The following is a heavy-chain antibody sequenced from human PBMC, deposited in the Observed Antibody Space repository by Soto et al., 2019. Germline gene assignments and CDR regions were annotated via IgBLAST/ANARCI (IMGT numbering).Heavy chain of an antibody. V-gene: IGHV4-34*01. CDR1: GGSFTGYS. CDR2: INHSGSA. J-gene: IGHJ4*02. CDR3: ARGLFSENFYSGGWYFFDS. D-gene: IGHD1-26*01. Sequence: QVQLQQWGAGLLKPSETLSLTCGVYGGSFTGYSWTWIRQSPRKGLEWIGQINHSGSAIYNPSLKSRITMSLLTSNNQFSLDLSSVTAADTAVYYCARGLFSENFYSGGWYFFDSWGQGTLVTVSS.